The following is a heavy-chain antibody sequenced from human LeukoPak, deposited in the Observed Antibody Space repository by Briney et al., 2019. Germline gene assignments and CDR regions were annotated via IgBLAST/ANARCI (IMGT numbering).Heavy chain of an antibody. CDR1: GFPFSSYA. Sequence: GGSLRLSCAASGFPFSSYAMTWVRQAPGKGLEGVSGISRGGDSTYYADSVKGRSTISRDNSKNTLHLQMNSLRVEDTAVYYCAKDLGSSGWHLDYWGQGTMVTVSS. D-gene: IGHD6-19*01. V-gene: IGHV3-23*01. CDR2: ISRGGDST. J-gene: IGHJ4*02. CDR3: AKDLGSSGWHLDY.